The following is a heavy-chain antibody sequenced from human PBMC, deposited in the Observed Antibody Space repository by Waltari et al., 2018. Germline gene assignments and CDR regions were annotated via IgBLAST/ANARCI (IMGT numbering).Heavy chain of an antibody. CDR3: ARRAAITAAGPTYYMEV. J-gene: IGHJ6*03. Sequence: QVQLQESGPGLVKPSETLSLTCAVSGYSISSGYYWGWIRQPPGKGLEWIGNIYHSGSTHYNPSLKSRVTISVDTSKNQCSRKLSSVTAADTAVYYCARRAAITAAGPTYYMEVWGKGTTVTVSS. D-gene: IGHD6-13*01. CDR1: GYSISSGYY. CDR2: IYHSGST. V-gene: IGHV4-38-2*01.